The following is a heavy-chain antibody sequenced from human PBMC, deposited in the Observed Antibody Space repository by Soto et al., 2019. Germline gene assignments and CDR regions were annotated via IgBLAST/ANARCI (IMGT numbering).Heavy chain of an antibody. J-gene: IGHJ3*02. CDR2: ISAYNGNT. CDR1: GCTFANYG. Sequence: GASVKVSCKASGCTFANYGISAVRQAPGQGLEWMGWISAYNGNTNYAQKLQGRVTMTTDTSTSTAYMELRSLRSDDTAVYYCARDRTVTTPGLRAFDICGQGTMVTVSS. V-gene: IGHV1-18*04. D-gene: IGHD4-17*01. CDR3: ARDRTVTTPGLRAFDI.